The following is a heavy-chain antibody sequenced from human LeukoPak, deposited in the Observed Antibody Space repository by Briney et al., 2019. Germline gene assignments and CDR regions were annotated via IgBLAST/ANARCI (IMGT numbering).Heavy chain of an antibody. CDR1: GYTFTSYD. J-gene: IGHJ4*02. CDR3: ARGFRRVSCSSTSCYSTYPFY. D-gene: IGHD2-2*01. CDR2: MNPNSGNT. V-gene: IGHV1-8*01. Sequence: ASVNVSCKASGYTFTSYDINWVRQATGQGLEWMGWMNPNSGNTGYAQKFQGRVTMTRNTSISTAYMELSSLRSEDTAVYYCARGFRRVSCSSTSCYSTYPFYWGQGTLVTVSS.